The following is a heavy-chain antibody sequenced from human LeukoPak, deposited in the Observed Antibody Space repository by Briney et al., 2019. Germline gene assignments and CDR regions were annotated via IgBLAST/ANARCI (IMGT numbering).Heavy chain of an antibody. J-gene: IGHJ4*02. CDR2: ITGSGGST. Sequence: GGSLRLSCAASGFTFSNFAMSWVRQAPGKGLEWVSAITGSGGSTYYADSVKGRFTVSRDDSKNTLFLQMNSLSAEDTAVYYCARGKSDSSGYDYTLDYWGQGTLVTVSS. CDR3: ARGKSDSSGYDYTLDY. V-gene: IGHV3-23*01. CDR1: GFTFSNFA. D-gene: IGHD5-12*01.